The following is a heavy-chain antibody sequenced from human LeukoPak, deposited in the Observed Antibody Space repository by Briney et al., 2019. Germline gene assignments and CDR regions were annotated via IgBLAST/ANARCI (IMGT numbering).Heavy chain of an antibody. D-gene: IGHD2-21*01. J-gene: IGHJ5*02. CDR3: ARDNSVRGEAWWFNP. CDR2: IYYSGST. CDR1: GFTFSSYN. Sequence: GSLRLSCAASGFTFSSYNMNWVRQPPGKGLEWIGSIYYSGSTYYNPSLKSRVTISVDTSKNQFSLKLSSVTAADTAVYYCARDNSVRGEAWWFNPWGQGTLVTVSS. V-gene: IGHV4-39*07.